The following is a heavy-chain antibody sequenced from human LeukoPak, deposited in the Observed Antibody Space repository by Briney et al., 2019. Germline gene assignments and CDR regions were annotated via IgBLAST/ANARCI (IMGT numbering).Heavy chain of an antibody. CDR3: ARAHDYGDYSLDP. Sequence: SETLSLTCTVSGGSISSYYWSWIRQPPGKGLEWIGYIYYSGSTNYNPSLKSRVTISVDTSKNQFSLKLSSVTAADMAVYYCARAHDYGDYSLDPWGQGTLVTVSS. D-gene: IGHD4-17*01. CDR1: GGSISSYY. CDR2: IYYSGST. V-gene: IGHV4-59*01. J-gene: IGHJ5*02.